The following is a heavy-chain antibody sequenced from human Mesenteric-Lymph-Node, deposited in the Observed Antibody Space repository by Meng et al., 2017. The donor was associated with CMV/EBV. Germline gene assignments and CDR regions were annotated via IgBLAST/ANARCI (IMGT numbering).Heavy chain of an antibody. D-gene: IGHD6-19*01. Sequence: SETLSLTCAVYGGSFSGYYWSWIRQPPGKGLEWIGEINHSGSTNYNPSLKSRVTISVDTSKNQFSLKLSSVTAADTAVYYCARGSGAVAPPRWFDPWGQGTLVTVSS. CDR2: INHSGST. CDR1: GGSFSGYY. J-gene: IGHJ5*02. CDR3: ARGSGAVAPPRWFDP. V-gene: IGHV4-34*01.